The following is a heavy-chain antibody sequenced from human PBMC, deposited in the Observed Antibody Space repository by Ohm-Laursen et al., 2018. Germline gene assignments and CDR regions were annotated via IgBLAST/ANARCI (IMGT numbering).Heavy chain of an antibody. D-gene: IGHD2-2*01. CDR3: ARDQEYQLLALGGMDV. Sequence: GASVKVSCKVSGYTFTSYYMHWVRQAPGQGLEWMGIINPSGGSTSYAQKFQGRVTMTRDTSTSTVYMELSSLRSEDTAVYYCARDQEYQLLALGGMDVWGQGTTVAVSS. CDR1: GYTFTSYY. CDR2: INPSGGST. J-gene: IGHJ6*02. V-gene: IGHV1-46*01.